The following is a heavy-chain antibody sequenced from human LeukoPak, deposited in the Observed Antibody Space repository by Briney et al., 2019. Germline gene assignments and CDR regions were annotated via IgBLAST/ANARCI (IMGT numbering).Heavy chain of an antibody. CDR3: ARMRGYYDILTGYSD. CDR2: IYRTGST. Sequence: SETLSLTCAVSGGSINNSNWWSWVRQPPGKGLEWIGEIYRTGSTNYNPSLKSRVTISVDKSKNQFSLKLSSVTAADTAVYYCARMRGYYDILTGYSDWGQGTLVTVSS. V-gene: IGHV4-4*02. CDR1: GGSINNSNW. D-gene: IGHD3-9*01. J-gene: IGHJ4*02.